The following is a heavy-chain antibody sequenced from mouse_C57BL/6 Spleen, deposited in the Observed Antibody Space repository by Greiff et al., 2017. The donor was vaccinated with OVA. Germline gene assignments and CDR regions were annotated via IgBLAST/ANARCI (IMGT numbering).Heavy chain of an antibody. J-gene: IGHJ2*01. D-gene: IGHD2-10*02. V-gene: IGHV1-22*01. Sequence: VQLQQSGPVLVKPGASVKMSCKASGYTFTDYNMHWVKQSHGKSLEWIGYINPYNGGTSYNQKFKGKATLTVNNASSTAYMQLRSLTSEDSAVYYCLRYGIDDYWGQGTTLTVSS. CDR2: INPYNGGT. CDR3: LRYGIDDY. CDR1: GYTFTDYN.